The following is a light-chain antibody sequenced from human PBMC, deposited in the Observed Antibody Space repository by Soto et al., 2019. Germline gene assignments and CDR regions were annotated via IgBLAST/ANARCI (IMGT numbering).Light chain of an antibody. CDR1: QSVSSY. J-gene: IGKJ1*01. CDR2: DAS. Sequence: EIVLTQSPATLSLSPGERATLSCRASQSVSSYLAWYQQKPGQAPRLLIYDASNRATGIPARFSGSGSGTDFTLIISSLEPEDFAVYYCQQRSNWPPWTFGQGTKADIK. CDR3: QQRSNWPPWT. V-gene: IGKV3-11*01.